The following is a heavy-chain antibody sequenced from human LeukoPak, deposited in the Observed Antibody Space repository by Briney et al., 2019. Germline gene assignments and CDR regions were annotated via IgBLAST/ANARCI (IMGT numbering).Heavy chain of an antibody. Sequence: ETLSLTCTVSGGSISSYYWSWIRQAPGKGLEWVSAMSGSGGSTYYADSVKGRFTISRDNSKNTLYLQMNSLRAEDTAVYYCAKYMAGRPSLYYYYYGMDVWGQGTTVTVSS. CDR1: GGSISSYY. CDR2: MSGSGGST. D-gene: IGHD6-19*01. CDR3: AKYMAGRPSLYYYYYGMDV. V-gene: IGHV3-23*01. J-gene: IGHJ6*02.